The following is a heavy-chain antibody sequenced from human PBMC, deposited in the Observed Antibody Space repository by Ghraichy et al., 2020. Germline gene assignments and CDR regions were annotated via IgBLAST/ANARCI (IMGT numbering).Heavy chain of an antibody. CDR3: ARSWVLEYYYDTSDSERALDI. CDR1: GFTFNTYW. J-gene: IGHJ3*02. Sequence: GGSLRLSCAASGFTFNTYWMNWVRQAPGKGLEWVANIKQDGSETYYVDSVKGRFTISRDNAKNSLYLQMNSLRAEDTAVYYCARSWVLEYYYDTSDSERALDIWGQGTMVTVSS. CDR2: IKQDGSET. V-gene: IGHV3-7*01. D-gene: IGHD3-22*01.